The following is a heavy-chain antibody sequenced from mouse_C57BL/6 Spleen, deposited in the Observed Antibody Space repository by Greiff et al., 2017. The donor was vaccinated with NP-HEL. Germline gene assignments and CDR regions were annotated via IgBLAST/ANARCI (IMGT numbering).Heavy chain of an antibody. CDR2: IDPENGDT. J-gene: IGHJ3*01. Sequence: EVQLQQSGAELVRPGASVKLSCTASGFNIKDDYMHWVKQRPEQGLEWIGWIDPENGDTEYASKFQGKATITADTSSNTAYLQLSSLTSEDTAVYDCTTSPYYGNWFAYWGQGTLVTVSA. D-gene: IGHD2-10*01. CDR3: TTSPYYGNWFAY. V-gene: IGHV14-4*01. CDR1: GFNIKDDY.